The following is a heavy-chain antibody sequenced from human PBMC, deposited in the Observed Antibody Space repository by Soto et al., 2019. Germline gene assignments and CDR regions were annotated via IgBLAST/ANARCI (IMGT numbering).Heavy chain of an antibody. CDR3: ARDRGQSRYYYYYYMDV. D-gene: IGHD3-10*01. CDR1: GFTFSSYG. Sequence: GGSLRLSCAASGFTFSSYGMHWVRQAPGKGLEWVAVIWYDGSNKYYADSVKGRFTISRDNSKNTLYLQMNSLRAEDTAVYYCARDRGQSRYYYYYYMDVWGKGTTVTVSS. CDR2: IWYDGSNK. V-gene: IGHV3-33*01. J-gene: IGHJ6*03.